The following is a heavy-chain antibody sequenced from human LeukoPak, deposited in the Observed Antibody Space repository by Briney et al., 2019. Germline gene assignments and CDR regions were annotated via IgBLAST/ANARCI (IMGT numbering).Heavy chain of an antibody. D-gene: IGHD3-22*01. CDR3: ARAGRKDSSGSYYWFDP. J-gene: IGHJ5*02. V-gene: IGHV4-59*01. CDR2: IYYNETT. CDR1: GGSISSYH. Sequence: SETLSLTCTVSGGSISSYHWSWIRQPPGKGLEWIGYIYYNETTNYNPSLKSRVTISVDTSKNQFSLKLSSVTAADTAVYYCARAGRKDSSGSYYWFDPWGQGTLVTVSS.